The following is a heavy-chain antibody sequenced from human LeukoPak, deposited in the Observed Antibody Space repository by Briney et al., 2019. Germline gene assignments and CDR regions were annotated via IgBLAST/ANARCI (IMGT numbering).Heavy chain of an antibody. CDR1: GFTFPTYS. J-gene: IGHJ6*02. V-gene: IGHV3-23*01. CDR2: INAAGDVM. D-gene: IGHD3-3*01. CDR3: AKGIFGVIHSGIDV. Sequence: HPGGSLRLYCVAPGFTFPTYSMAWVRQAPGKGLDWVSSINAAGDVMYYADSVKGRFSISRDTLKNTLYLQMHSLRAEDRAIYYCAKGIFGVIHSGIDVWGQGTAVTVSS.